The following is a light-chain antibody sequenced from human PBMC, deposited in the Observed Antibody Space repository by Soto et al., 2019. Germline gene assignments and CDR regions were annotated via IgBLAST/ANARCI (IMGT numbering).Light chain of an antibody. J-gene: IGLJ3*02. V-gene: IGLV4-69*01. Sequence: QSVLTQSPSASASPGASVKLTCTLSSGHIDYAIAWHQQQPEKGPRYLMKVTSDGSHTKGDGIPDRFSGSSSGADRYLTISRLRSDDEADYYCQAWGTGGVFGGGTKLTVL. CDR3: QAWGTGGV. CDR1: SGHIDYA. CDR2: VTSDGSH.